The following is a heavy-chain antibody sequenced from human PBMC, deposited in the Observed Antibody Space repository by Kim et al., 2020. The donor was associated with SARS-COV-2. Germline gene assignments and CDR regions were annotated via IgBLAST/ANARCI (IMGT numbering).Heavy chain of an antibody. CDR3: ARGGYSGYDLDH. CDR2: ISSGTGYI. CDR1: GFTFSSYS. Sequence: GGSLRLSCEGSGFTFSSYSMNWVRQAPGKGLEWVSAISSGTGYIYDADSVRGRFVISRDNAKNSLYLQMSSLRVEDTAVYYCARGGYSGYDLDHWGPGTL. V-gene: IGHV3-21*01. D-gene: IGHD5-12*01. J-gene: IGHJ4*02.